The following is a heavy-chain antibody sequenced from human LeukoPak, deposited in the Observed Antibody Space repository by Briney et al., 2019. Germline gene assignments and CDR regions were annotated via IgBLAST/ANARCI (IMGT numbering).Heavy chain of an antibody. J-gene: IGHJ1*01. V-gene: IGHV3-23*01. CDR1: GFTFSSYA. Sequence: GGSLRLSCAASGFTFSSYAMSWVRQAPGKGLEWVSAISGSGGSTYYADSVKGRFTISRDNSKNTLYLQMNSLRAEDTAVYYCAKDREVLWFRGLLSVFQHWGQGTLVTVSS. CDR3: AKDREVLWFRGLLSVFQH. CDR2: ISGSGGST. D-gene: IGHD3-10*01.